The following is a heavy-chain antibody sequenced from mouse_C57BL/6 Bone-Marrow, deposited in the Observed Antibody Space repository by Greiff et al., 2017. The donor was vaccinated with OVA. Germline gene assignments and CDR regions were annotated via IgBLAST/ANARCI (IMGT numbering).Heavy chain of an antibody. J-gene: IGHJ4*01. CDR2: IDPEDGET. V-gene: IGHV14-2*01. CDR1: GFNIKNTY. D-gene: IGHD1-1*01. Sequence: VQLQQSVAELVRPGASVKLSCTASGFNIKNTYMHWVKQRTEQGLEWIGRIDPEDGETKYAPKFQGKATITADTSSNTAYLQRSSLTSEDTAVYYCARGYYGSRGYAMDYWGQGTSVTVSS. CDR3: ARGYYGSRGYAMDY.